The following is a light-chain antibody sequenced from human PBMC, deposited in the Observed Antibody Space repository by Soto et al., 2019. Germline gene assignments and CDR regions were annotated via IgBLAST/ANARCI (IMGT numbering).Light chain of an antibody. CDR1: SSDVGFFNY. J-gene: IGLJ3*02. CDR3: SSYAGSSTWV. CDR2: EVT. Sequence: QSALTQPASVSGSPGQSITISCTGTSSDVGFFNYVSWYQQHPGKAPKLMIYEVTNRPSGVSIRFSGSKSGNTASLTISGLQAEDEADYYCSSYAGSSTWVFGGGTKLTVL. V-gene: IGLV2-14*01.